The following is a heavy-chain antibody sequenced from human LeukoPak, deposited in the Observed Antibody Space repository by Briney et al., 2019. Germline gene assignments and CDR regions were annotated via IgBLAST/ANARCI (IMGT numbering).Heavy chain of an antibody. V-gene: IGHV4-34*01. CDR3: ARATYYYGSGSYYDTGFYYYYYYMDV. Sequence: SKTLSLTCAVYGGSFSGYYWSWIRQPPGKGLEWIGEINHSGSTNYNPSLKSRVTISVDTSKNQFSLKLSSVTAADTAVYYCARATYYYGSGSYYDTGFYYYYYYMDVWGKGTTVTVSS. CDR2: INHSGST. D-gene: IGHD3-10*01. CDR1: GGSFSGYY. J-gene: IGHJ6*03.